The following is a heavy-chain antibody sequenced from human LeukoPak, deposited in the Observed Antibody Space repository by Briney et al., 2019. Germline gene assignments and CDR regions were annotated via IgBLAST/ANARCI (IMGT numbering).Heavy chain of an antibody. Sequence: PRGSLRLSCAASGFTFGIYAVSWVRQAPGRGLEWVSVISGNSDSTHYADSVKGRFTISRDNSKNTLYLQMNSLRAEDTAIYYCAKVISGYSADDWFRGYYFDYWGQGTLVTVSP. CDR1: GFTFGIYA. CDR3: AKVISGYSADDWFRGYYFDY. D-gene: IGHD5-12*01. CDR2: ISGNSDST. J-gene: IGHJ4*02. V-gene: IGHV3-23*01.